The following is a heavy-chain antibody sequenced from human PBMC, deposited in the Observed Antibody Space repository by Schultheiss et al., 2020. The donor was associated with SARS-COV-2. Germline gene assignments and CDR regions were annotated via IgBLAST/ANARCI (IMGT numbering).Heavy chain of an antibody. Sequence: GGSLRLSCAASGFTFSSYAMHWVRQAPGKGLEWVSSISSSSSYIYYADSVKGRFTISRDKSKNSLYLQMNSLRAEDTAVYYCATNYYDSSGSDYWGQGTLVTVSS. CDR3: ATNYYDSSGSDY. J-gene: IGHJ4*02. CDR1: GFTFSSYA. V-gene: IGHV3-21*01. CDR2: ISSSSSYI. D-gene: IGHD3-22*01.